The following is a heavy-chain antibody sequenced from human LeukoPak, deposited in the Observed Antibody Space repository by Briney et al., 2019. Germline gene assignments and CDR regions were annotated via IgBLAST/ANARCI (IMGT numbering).Heavy chain of an antibody. CDR2: INHSGST. Sequence: PSETLSLTCAVYGGSFSGYYWSWIRQPPGKGLEWIGEINHSGSTNYNPSLKSRVTISVDTSKNQFSLKLSSVTAADTAVYYCARDRNYGSGNLFDYWGQGTLVTVPS. J-gene: IGHJ4*02. CDR3: ARDRNYGSGNLFDY. CDR1: GGSFSGYY. D-gene: IGHD3-10*01. V-gene: IGHV4-34*01.